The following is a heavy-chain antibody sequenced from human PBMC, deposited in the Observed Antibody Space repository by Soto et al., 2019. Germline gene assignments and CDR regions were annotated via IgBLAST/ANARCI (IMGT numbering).Heavy chain of an antibody. CDR3: ARGGGGYCSSTSCYRSMDV. D-gene: IGHD2-2*01. J-gene: IGHJ6*02. CDR1: GGTFSSYA. Sequence: QVQLVQSGAEVMKPWSSVTVSCMSSGGTFSSYAISWVRQAPGQGLEWIGGIVPIFDTADYAQSIQGRVTMTADKSTSTAYMELSSLRSEDTAVDYWARGGGGYCSSTSCYRSMDVWGQGTTVTVSS. V-gene: IGHV1-69*06. CDR2: IVPIFDTA.